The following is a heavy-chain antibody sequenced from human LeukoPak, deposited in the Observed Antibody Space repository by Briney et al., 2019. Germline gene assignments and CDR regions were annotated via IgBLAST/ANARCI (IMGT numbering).Heavy chain of an antibody. J-gene: IGHJ6*02. V-gene: IGHV3-23*01. CDR3: AKSHNWNDVYYYYGMDV. CDR1: GFSFSSYV. Sequence: GGSLRLSCTASGFSFSSYVMNWVRQAPGKGLEWVSGISGSGGSRHFADSVKGRFAISRDNSKNTVYLQMNSLRAEDTALYYCAKSHNWNDVYYYYGMDVWGQGTTVTVSS. D-gene: IGHD1-1*01. CDR2: ISGSGGSR.